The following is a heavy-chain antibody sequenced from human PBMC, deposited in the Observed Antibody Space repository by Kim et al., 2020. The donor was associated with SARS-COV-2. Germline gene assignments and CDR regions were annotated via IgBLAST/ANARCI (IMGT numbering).Heavy chain of an antibody. CDR2: IDPSDSYT. D-gene: IGHD3-10*01. V-gene: IGHV5-10-1*01. CDR1: GYSFTSYW. J-gene: IGHJ4*02. CDR3: ASTLGVRGVIYNY. Sequence: GESLKISCKGSGYSFTSYWISWVRQMPGKGLEWMGRIDPSDSYTNYSPSFQGHVTISADKSISTAYLQWSSLKASDTAMYYCASTLGVRGVIYNYWGQGTLVTVSS.